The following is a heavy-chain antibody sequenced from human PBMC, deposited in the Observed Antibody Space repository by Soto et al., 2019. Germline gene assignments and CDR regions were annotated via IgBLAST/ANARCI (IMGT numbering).Heavy chain of an antibody. CDR3: ARYCSGGSCHKGVPDY. CDR1: GYTLITYG. J-gene: IGHJ4*02. D-gene: IGHD2-15*01. Sequence: SVKVSCEVSGYTLITYGISWVRQAPVQGLEWMGWINTYNGATNYAQNLQGRVTMTTDTSTNTAYMDLRSLRSDDTAVYYCARYCSGGSCHKGVPDYWGQGTLVTVSS. CDR2: INTYNGAT. V-gene: IGHV1-18*01.